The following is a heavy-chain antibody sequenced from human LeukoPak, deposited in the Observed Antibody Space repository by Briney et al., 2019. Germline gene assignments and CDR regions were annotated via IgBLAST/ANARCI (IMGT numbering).Heavy chain of an antibody. CDR3: ARAPIDSNSWYQAFDI. CDR1: GFTFNRYS. Sequence: GGSLRLSCAASGFTFNRYSKNWVRQAPGKGLEWVANIQQDGRGKYYVDSVKGRFTISRDNARNSLYLQMNSLRAEDTAVYYCARAPIDSNSWYQAFDIWGQGTMVTVSS. D-gene: IGHD6-13*01. V-gene: IGHV3-7*01. J-gene: IGHJ3*02. CDR2: IQQDGRGK.